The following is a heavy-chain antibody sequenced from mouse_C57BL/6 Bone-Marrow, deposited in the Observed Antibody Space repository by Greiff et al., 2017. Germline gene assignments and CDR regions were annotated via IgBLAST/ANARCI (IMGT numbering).Heavy chain of an antibody. D-gene: IGHD4-1*01. J-gene: IGHJ3*01. Sequence: VQLLESGPGLVAPSHSLSITCTVSGFSLTSYGVDWVRQSPGKGLEWLGVIWGVGSTNYNSALNYRLSISKDNSKTQVFLKMNSLQTDDAAMYYCAILTGTWFAYWGQGTLVTVSA. CDR1: GFSLTSYG. CDR2: IWGVGST. CDR3: AILTGTWFAY. V-gene: IGHV2-6*01.